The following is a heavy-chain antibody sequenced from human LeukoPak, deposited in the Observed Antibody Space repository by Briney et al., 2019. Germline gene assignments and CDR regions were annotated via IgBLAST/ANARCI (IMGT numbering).Heavy chain of an antibody. V-gene: IGHV3-13*01. CDR2: IGAAGDT. CDR3: AKRGIVIRGVLIIGFHKEAYYFDY. J-gene: IGHJ4*02. Sequence: PAGSLRLSCAASRSIISRYDMHCVRHATEKGLEWVSVIGAAGDTYYSGSVKGRFTISRDNSLNTVYLQMNSLRAEDTAVYFCAKRGIVIRGVLIIGFHKEAYYFDYWGQGILVTVSS. CDR1: RSIISRYD. D-gene: IGHD3-10*01.